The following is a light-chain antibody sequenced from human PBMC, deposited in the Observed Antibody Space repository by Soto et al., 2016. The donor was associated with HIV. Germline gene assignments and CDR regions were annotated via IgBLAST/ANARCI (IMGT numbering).Light chain of an antibody. V-gene: IGLV3-1*01. CDR2: HND. CDR1: QLGSKY. CDR3: QAWDSTTAV. Sequence: SFELTQPPSVSVSPGQTASITCSSDQLGSKYVWWYQQRPGHSPMLVISHNDKRPSGISERFSGPNSGNTGTLTISGTQAMDEADYYCQAWDSTTAVFGGGTKLTVL. J-gene: IGLJ2*01.